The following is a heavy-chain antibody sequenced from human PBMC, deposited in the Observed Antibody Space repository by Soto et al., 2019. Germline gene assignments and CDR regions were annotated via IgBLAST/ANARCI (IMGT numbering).Heavy chain of an antibody. CDR2: ISGSSTYI. CDR3: AREELPPGTSFNSWFDP. D-gene: IGHD1-1*01. J-gene: IGHJ5*02. Sequence: PSETLSLTCTVSGGSISSSSYYWGWIRQAPGQGLEWVSSISGSSTYIYYADSVRGRFTISRDNAKNSVHLQMNSLRVEDTAVYFCAREELPPGTSFNSWFDPWGQGTLVTVSS. V-gene: IGHV3-21*01. CDR1: GGSISSSS.